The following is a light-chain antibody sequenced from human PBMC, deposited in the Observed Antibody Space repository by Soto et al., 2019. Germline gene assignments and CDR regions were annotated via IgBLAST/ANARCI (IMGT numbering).Light chain of an antibody. CDR1: QRVSSTY. Sequence: EIVLTQSPGTLSLSPGERATLSCRASQRVSSTYLAWYQQKPGQAPRLLIYGASIRATGSPDRFSGSVSGTDFTLTISRLEPEDFAAYYCQQYGSSPYTFGQGTKLEIK. J-gene: IGKJ2*01. CDR2: GAS. V-gene: IGKV3-20*01. CDR3: QQYGSSPYT.